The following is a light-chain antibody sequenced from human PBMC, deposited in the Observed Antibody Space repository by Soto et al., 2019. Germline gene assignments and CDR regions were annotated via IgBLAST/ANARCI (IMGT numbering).Light chain of an antibody. CDR2: EVS. CDR1: SSDVGGYNY. Sequence: QSALTQPASVSGSPGQSITISCTGTSSDVGGYNYVSWYQQHPGKAPKLMIYEVSNRPSGVSSRFSGSKSANTASLTISGLQAEDEADYYCSSYTSTSTRVVFGGGTQLTVL. J-gene: IGLJ2*01. CDR3: SSYTSTSTRVV. V-gene: IGLV2-14*01.